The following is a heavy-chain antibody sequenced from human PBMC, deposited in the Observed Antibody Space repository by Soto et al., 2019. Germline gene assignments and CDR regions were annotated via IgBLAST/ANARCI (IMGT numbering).Heavy chain of an antibody. CDR2: ISGNGEDL. CDR1: GFRLDDYA. D-gene: IGHD3-3*01. CDR3: PQGGGGRLEGPDFQDIHFDS. J-gene: IGHJ4*02. V-gene: IGHV3-9*01. Sequence: GGSLRLSCKVPGFRLDDYAVHWVRQAPGKGLEWVSGISGNGEDLEYAAPVRGRFAISRERAGNSLFLQMNSLRVEDSAFYYCPQGGGGRLEGPDFQDIHFDSWGQAALVTVS.